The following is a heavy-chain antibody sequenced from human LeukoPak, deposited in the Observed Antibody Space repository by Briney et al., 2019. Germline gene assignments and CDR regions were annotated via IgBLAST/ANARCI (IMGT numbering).Heavy chain of an antibody. CDR2: IKQDGSEK. V-gene: IGHV3-7*01. CDR3: ARWHHYPYSGSYFFDY. D-gene: IGHD1-26*01. CDR1: GFTFSSYW. J-gene: IGHJ4*02. Sequence: GGFLRLSCAASGFTFSSYWMSWVRQAPGKGLEWVANIKQDGSEKYYVDPVKGRFTISRDNAKNSLYLQMNSLRAEDTAVYYCARWHHYPYSGSYFFDYWGQGTLVTVSS.